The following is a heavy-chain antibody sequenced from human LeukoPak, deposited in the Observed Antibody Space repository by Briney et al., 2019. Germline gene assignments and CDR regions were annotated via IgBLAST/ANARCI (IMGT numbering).Heavy chain of an antibody. CDR3: AVEWPFRSGYYLSDAFDI. D-gene: IGHD3-22*01. CDR1: GYTFTGYY. J-gene: IGHJ3*02. Sequence: ASVKVSCKASGYTFTGYYMHWVRQAPGQGLEWMGWINPNSGGTDYAQKFQGRVTMTRDTSISTAYMELSRLRSDDTAVYYCAVEWPFRSGYYLSDAFDIWGQGTMVTVSS. V-gene: IGHV1-2*02. CDR2: INPNSGGT.